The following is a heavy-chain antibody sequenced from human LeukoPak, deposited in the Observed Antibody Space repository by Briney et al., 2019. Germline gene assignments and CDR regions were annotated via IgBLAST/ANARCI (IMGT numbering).Heavy chain of an antibody. CDR1: GFTFRSYG. J-gene: IGHJ6*02. Sequence: GGSLGRACAAAGFTFRSYGMHWVRQAPGKGLEWVAVISYDGSNKYYADSVEGRFTISRDNSKNTLYLQMNRLRAEDTAVYYCEKDLYYGSAYYYGMDVWGQGTTVTVSS. V-gene: IGHV3-30*18. CDR2: ISYDGSNK. CDR3: EKDLYYGSAYYYGMDV. D-gene: IGHD3-10*01.